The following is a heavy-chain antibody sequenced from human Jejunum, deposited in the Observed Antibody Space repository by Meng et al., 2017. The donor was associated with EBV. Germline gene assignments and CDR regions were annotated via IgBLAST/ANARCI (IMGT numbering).Heavy chain of an antibody. V-gene: IGHV4-61*01. J-gene: IGHJ4*02. CDR2: IYYSGNT. D-gene: IGHD3-22*01. CDR3: ARVVDYYERSGYPDF. Sequence: QVPLQQPGPGLVKPSQTLSLTCTVSGGSVSTASYYWSWIRQSPGKGLEWIGYIYYSGNTNYNPSLKSRATITVDTSKNQFSLKLSSVTAADTAVYYCARVVDYYERSGYPDFWGQGTLVTVSS. CDR1: GGSVSTASYY.